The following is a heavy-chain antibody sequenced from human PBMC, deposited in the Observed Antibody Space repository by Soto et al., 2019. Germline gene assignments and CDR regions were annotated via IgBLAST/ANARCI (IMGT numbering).Heavy chain of an antibody. CDR1: GYDFRTYS. V-gene: IGHV3-48*02. CDR3: ARLYYDYV. Sequence: GGSLRLSCRASGYDFRTYSMNWVRQAPGQGLEWIAYVSLDSDTIQYADSVKGRFTISRDDAENSLYLQMDSLRDEDTATYYCARLYYDYVWGQGTTVTVSS. CDR2: VSLDSDTI. D-gene: IGHD3-3*01. J-gene: IGHJ6*02.